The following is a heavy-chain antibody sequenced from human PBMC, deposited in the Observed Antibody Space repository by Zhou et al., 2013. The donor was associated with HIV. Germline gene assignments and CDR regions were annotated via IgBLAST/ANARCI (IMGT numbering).Heavy chain of an antibody. Sequence: QVQLVQSGAEVKKPGSSVKVSCKASGGTFSIYAISWVRQAPGQGLEWMGRIIPVLGKANYAQKFQGRVTITADKSTSTAYMELSSLRSEDTAVYFCARDFPVVLAAGAHVRKNAFDIWGQGTMVTVSS. V-gene: IGHV1-69*04. CDR3: ARDFPVVLAAGAHVRKNAFDI. CDR1: GGTFSIYA. J-gene: IGHJ3*02. CDR2: IIPVLGKA. D-gene: IGHD2-15*01.